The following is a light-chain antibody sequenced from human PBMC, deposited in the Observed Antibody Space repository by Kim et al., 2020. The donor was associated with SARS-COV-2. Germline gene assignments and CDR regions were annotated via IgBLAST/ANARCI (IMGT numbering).Light chain of an antibody. CDR2: DAS. CDR3: QQRSNWPPLFT. V-gene: IGKV3-11*01. J-gene: IGKJ3*01. Sequence: PGERATLSGRASQSVSGYLAWYQQKPGQAPRLLIYDASNRATGIPARFSGSGSGTDFTLTISSLEPEDFAVYYGQQRSNWPPLFTVGPGTKVDSK. CDR1: QSVSGY.